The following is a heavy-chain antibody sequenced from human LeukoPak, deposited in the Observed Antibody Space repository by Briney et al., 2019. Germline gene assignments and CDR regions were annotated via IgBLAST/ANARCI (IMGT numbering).Heavy chain of an antibody. V-gene: IGHV3-74*01. Sequence: GGSLRLSCAASGFTFSSYWMPWVRQAPGKGLVWVSRINSDGSSTSYADSVKGRFTISRDNAKNTLYLQMNSLRAEDTAVYYCARASIVVAPFHWFDPWGQGTLVTVSS. D-gene: IGHD2-15*01. CDR2: INSDGSST. CDR1: GFTFSSYW. J-gene: IGHJ5*02. CDR3: ARASIVVAPFHWFDP.